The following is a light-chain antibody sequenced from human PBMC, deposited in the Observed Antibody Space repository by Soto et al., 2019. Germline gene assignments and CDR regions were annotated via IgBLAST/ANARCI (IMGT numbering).Light chain of an antibody. V-gene: IGKV3-15*01. Sequence: EIVMTQSPSTLSVSPGERATLSCRASQSVRSDLVLYQQKPGQAPRLLIYDASTRATGIPARFSGSGSGTEFTLTISSLQPDDFATYYCQQYNSYSITFGHGTRLEIK. CDR2: DAS. CDR1: QSVRSD. CDR3: QQYNSYSIT. J-gene: IGKJ5*01.